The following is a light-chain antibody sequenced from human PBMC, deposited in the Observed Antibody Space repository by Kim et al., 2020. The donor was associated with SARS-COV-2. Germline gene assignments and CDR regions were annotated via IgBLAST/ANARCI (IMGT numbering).Light chain of an antibody. J-gene: IGLJ2*01. Sequence: SVAPGQTASITWSGARLGQKYVCWYQQKPGQSPEVVNYQDTKRPSGIPERFSGSNSGNTATLTISGTRDVDEADYYCQVWDSTTTVFGGGTQLTVL. V-gene: IGLV3-1*01. CDR1: RLGQKY. CDR3: QVWDSTTTV. CDR2: QDT.